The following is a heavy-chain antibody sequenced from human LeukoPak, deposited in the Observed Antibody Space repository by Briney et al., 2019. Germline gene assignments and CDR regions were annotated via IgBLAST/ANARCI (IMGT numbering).Heavy chain of an antibody. CDR1: GFTFSSYG. CDR3: ARDLKVAGGSGSSSLDY. CDR2: IWYDGSNK. V-gene: IGHV3-33*01. Sequence: QPGGSLRLSCAASGFTFSSYGVHWVRQAPGKGLEWVAVIWYDGSNKYYADSVKGRFTISRDNSKNTLYLQMNSLRAEDTAVYYCARDLKVAGGSGSSSLDYWGQGTLVTVSS. J-gene: IGHJ4*02. D-gene: IGHD3-10*01.